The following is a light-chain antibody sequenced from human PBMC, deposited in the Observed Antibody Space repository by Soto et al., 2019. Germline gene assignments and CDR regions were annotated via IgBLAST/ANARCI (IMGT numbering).Light chain of an antibody. CDR3: QQYGSTPFT. J-gene: IGKJ3*01. CDR1: QSVSSSY. CDR2: GAS. V-gene: IGKV3-20*01. Sequence: EIVLTQSPGTLSLSPGERATLSCRASQSVSSSYLAWYQQKPGQAPRLLIYGASSRATGIPDRFSGSGSGTDFTITISRLEPEAFAVYYCQQYGSTPFTFGPGTKLDIK.